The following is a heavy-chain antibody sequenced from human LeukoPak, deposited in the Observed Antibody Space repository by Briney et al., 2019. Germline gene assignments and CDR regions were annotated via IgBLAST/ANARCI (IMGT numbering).Heavy chain of an antibody. J-gene: IGHJ6*02. CDR3: ARGYGDFYYYGMDV. D-gene: IGHD4-17*01. Sequence: ASVKVSCKASGGTFSSYAISWVRQAPGQGLEWMGGIIPIFGTANYAQKFQGRVTITADESTSTTYMELSSLRSEDTAVYYCARGYGDFYYYGMDVWGQGTTVTVSS. CDR1: GGTFSSYA. CDR2: IIPIFGTA. V-gene: IGHV1-69*13.